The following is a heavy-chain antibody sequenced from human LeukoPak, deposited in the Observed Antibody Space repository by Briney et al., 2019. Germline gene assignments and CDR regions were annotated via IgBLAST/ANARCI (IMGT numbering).Heavy chain of an antibody. Sequence: SVKVSCKASGGTFSSYAISWVRQAPGQGLEWMGRIIPILGIANYAQKFQGRVTITADKSTSTAYMELSGLRSEDTAVYYCARGPITMVRGVINHYYYGMDVWGQGTTVTVSS. CDR1: GGTFSSYA. CDR2: IIPILGIA. V-gene: IGHV1-69*04. CDR3: ARGPITMVRGVINHYYYGMDV. J-gene: IGHJ6*02. D-gene: IGHD3-10*01.